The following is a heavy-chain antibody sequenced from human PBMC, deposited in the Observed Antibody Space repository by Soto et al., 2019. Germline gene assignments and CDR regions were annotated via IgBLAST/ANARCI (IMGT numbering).Heavy chain of an antibody. CDR1: GLSFSTYW. CDR3: ARGLGVYDYAWGTYLVCFFDY. D-gene: IGHD3-16*02. V-gene: IGHV3-7*01. Sequence: EVQLVESGGGLVQPGGSLRLSCVASGLSFSTYWMSWVRQAPGKGLEWVANIKQDGSEKYYVDSVKGRFTISRDNAKNSLYLKMNSLSAEDTAVYFCARGLGVYDYAWGTYLVCFFDYWGQGTLVTVSS. J-gene: IGHJ4*02. CDR2: IKQDGSEK.